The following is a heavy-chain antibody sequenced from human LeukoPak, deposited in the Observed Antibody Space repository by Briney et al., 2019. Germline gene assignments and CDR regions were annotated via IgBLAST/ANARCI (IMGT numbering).Heavy chain of an antibody. J-gene: IGHJ4*02. CDR2: INGDGSWT. CDR3: VSFFETY. CDR1: GNSW. V-gene: IGHV3-74*01. D-gene: IGHD3-3*02. Sequence: GGSLRLSCAASGNSWMHWVRQAPGKGLVWVSHINGDGSWTTYADSVKGRFTISKDNAKNTVYLQMNNLRAEDTAVYYCVSFFETYWGRGTLVTVSS.